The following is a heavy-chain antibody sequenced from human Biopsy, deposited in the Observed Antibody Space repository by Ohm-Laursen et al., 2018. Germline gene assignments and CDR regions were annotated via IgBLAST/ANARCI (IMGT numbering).Heavy chain of an antibody. CDR3: ARDLLEWSLPS. D-gene: IGHD3-3*01. CDR2: IYPNSGDT. J-gene: IGHJ4*02. Sequence: GSSVTVSCTASGAAFLGYYLHWVRQAPGQGLEWMGSIYPNSGDTDCAQKFQGRVSMTRDTSVSTAYLELSSLRSDDTAIYYCARDLLEWSLPSWGQGTLVTVSS. V-gene: IGHV1-2*02. CDR1: GAAFLGYY.